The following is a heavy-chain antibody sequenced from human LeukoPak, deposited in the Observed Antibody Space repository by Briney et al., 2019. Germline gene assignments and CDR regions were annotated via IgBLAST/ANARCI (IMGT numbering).Heavy chain of an antibody. CDR1: GGSLSSGGYY. V-gene: IGHV4-31*03. D-gene: IGHD2-2*01. CDR3: ASFVVVVPAAKRPPQDFDY. Sequence: SQTLSLPCSVSGGSLSSGGYYWSWIRQHPGKGLEWIGFIYYSGSTYYHPSLKSRVTISVDTSKNQFSLKLSSVTAADTSVYYCASFVVVVPAAKRPPQDFDYWGQGTLVTVSS. J-gene: IGHJ4*02. CDR2: IYYSGST.